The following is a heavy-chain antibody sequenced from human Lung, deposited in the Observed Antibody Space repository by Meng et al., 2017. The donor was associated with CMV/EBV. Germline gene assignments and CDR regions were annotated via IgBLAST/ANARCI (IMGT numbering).Heavy chain of an antibody. D-gene: IGHD3-10*01. CDR3: ARASYGSGSPLGESWFDP. Sequence: VQRRESGPGLLKPSQTLSLPCTVSGGSISSGGYYWSWIRQHPGKGLEWIGYIHSSGSTYYNPSLRSRLTISVDTSKNQFSLKLSSVTAADTAVYYCARASYGSGSPLGESWFDPWGQGTLVTVSS. V-gene: IGHV4-31*03. J-gene: IGHJ5*02. CDR1: GGSISSGGYY. CDR2: IHSSGST.